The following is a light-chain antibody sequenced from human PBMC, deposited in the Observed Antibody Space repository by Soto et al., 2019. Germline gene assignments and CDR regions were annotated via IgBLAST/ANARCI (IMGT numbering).Light chain of an antibody. CDR1: QGIGDT. Sequence: EIVMTQSPATLSVSRLEIGTVCFRASQGIGDTLAWYQQKPGQAPRLLIHGATTRATGIPARFSGSGSGTEFTLTISSLQSEDFAVYYCQQYNNWPRTFGQGTKVDIK. J-gene: IGKJ1*01. CDR3: QQYNNWPRT. V-gene: IGKV3-15*01. CDR2: GAT.